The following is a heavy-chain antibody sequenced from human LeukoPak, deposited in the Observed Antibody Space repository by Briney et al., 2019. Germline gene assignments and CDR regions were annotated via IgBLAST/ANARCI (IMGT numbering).Heavy chain of an antibody. D-gene: IGHD1-1*01. CDR1: GGSISSYY. CDR3: ARDVSSTGSWLFEP. CDR2: IYYSGST. J-gene: IGHJ5*02. V-gene: IGHV4-59*01. Sequence: TSETLSLTCTVSGGSISSYYWSWIRQPPGKGLEWIGYIYYSGSTNYNPSLKSRVTISVDTSKNQFSLKLNSVTAADTAVYYCARDVSSTGSWLFEPWGQGTLVTVSS.